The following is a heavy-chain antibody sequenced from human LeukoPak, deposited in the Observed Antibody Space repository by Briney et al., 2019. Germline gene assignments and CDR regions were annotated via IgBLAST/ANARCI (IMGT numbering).Heavy chain of an antibody. CDR1: GGSISSGGYY. Sequence: PSETLSLTCTVSGGSISSGGYYWGWIRQPPGKGLEWFGSIYFTGNTYYNPSLKSRVTLSVDTSKNQFSLKLTSVTAADTAVYYCARTLTRSCSGATCYFTWFDPWGQGALVIVSS. CDR3: ARTLTRSCSGATCYFTWFDP. J-gene: IGHJ5*02. V-gene: IGHV4-39*01. D-gene: IGHD2-15*01. CDR2: IYFTGNT.